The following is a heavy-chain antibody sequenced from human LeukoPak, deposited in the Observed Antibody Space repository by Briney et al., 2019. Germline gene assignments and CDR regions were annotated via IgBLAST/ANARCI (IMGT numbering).Heavy chain of an antibody. CDR1: GITFSSYA. V-gene: IGHV3-23*01. CDR3: AKARNSNFDY. J-gene: IGHJ4*02. D-gene: IGHD6-13*01. CDR2: ISGSGGTT. Sequence: PGGSLRLSCAASGITFSSYAMDWVRQAPGRGLEWVSTISGSGGTTYYADSVKGRFTSSRENSKNTLYLQMNSLRAEDTAVYYCAKARNSNFDYWGQGNLVTVSS.